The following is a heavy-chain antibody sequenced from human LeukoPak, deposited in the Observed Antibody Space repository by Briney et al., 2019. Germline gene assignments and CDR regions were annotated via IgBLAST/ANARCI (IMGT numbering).Heavy chain of an antibody. CDR1: GGSISSGDYY. V-gene: IGHV4-30-4*01. Sequence: SETLSLTCTVSGGSISSGDYYWSWIRQPPGKGLEWIGYIYYSGSTYYNPSLKSRVTISVDTSKNQFSLKLSSVTAADTAVYYCARQADVGAVAEYFQHWGQGTLVTVSS. J-gene: IGHJ1*01. CDR3: ARQADVGAVAEYFQH. D-gene: IGHD1-26*01. CDR2: IYYSGST.